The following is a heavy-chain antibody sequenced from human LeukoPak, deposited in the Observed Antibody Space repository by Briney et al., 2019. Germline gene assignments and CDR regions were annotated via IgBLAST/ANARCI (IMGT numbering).Heavy chain of an antibody. D-gene: IGHD1-26*01. J-gene: IGHJ6*03. CDR1: SGSISSSSYY. Sequence: SETLSLTCTVSSGSISSSSYYWGWIRQPPGKGLEWIGSIYYSGSTDYNPSLKSRVTISVDTSKNQFSLRLSSVTAADTAVYYCARQYSGSYPYYYYYMDVWGKGTTVTVSS. V-gene: IGHV4-39*01. CDR3: ARQYSGSYPYYYYYMDV. CDR2: IYYSGST.